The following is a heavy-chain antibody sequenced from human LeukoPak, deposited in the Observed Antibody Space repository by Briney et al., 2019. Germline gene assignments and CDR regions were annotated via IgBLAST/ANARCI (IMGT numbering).Heavy chain of an antibody. CDR1: GYSFAVNW. J-gene: IGHJ4*02. V-gene: IGHV5-51*01. CDR3: ERSSDYVLDY. D-gene: IGHD4-17*01. Sequence: GESLKISCKTSGYSFAVNWIGWVRQMPGKGLEWMGVIYPGDSDTRYSPSFQGQVTISADMSIDAAYLHWSSLKASDTAMYYCERSSDYVLDYWGQGTQVTVSS. CDR2: IYPGDSDT.